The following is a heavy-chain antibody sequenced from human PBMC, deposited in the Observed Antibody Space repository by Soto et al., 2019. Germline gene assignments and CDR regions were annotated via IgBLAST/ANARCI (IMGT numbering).Heavy chain of an antibody. CDR1: GFTFSSYG. CDR3: ARDGYCSGGSCYSVPVFDY. V-gene: IGHV3-33*01. Sequence: QVQLVESGGGLVQPGRSLRLSCAASGFTFSSYGMHWVRQAPGKGLEWVAVIWNDGSKKYYADSVKGRFTISRDNSKNTLYLQMNSLRAEDTAVYYCARDGYCSGGSCYSVPVFDYWGQGTLVTVSS. J-gene: IGHJ4*02. D-gene: IGHD2-15*01. CDR2: IWNDGSKK.